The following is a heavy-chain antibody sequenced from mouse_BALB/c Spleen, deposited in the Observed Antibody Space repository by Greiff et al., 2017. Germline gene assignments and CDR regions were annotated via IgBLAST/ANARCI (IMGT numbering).Heavy chain of an antibody. V-gene: IGHV5-6*01. CDR1: GFTFSSYG. D-gene: IGHD1-1*01. Sequence: EVQLVESGGDLVKPGGSLKLSCAASGFTFSSYGMSWVRQTPDKRLEWVATISSGGSYTYYPDSVKGRFTISRDNAKNTLYLQMSSLRSEDTAMYYGSRQEIIATVGFAYWGQGTPVTVSA. CDR2: ISSGGSYT. CDR3: SRQEIIATVGFAY. J-gene: IGHJ3*01.